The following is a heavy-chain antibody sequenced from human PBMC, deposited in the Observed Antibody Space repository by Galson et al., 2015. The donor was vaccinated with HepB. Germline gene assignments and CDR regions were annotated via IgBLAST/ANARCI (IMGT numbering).Heavy chain of an antibody. D-gene: IGHD5-12*01. J-gene: IGHJ4*02. CDR1: GFTLTYAW. V-gene: IGHV3-15*01. CDR3: TSTGRQGNSGYDWSY. CDR2: IKGNPDGGTT. Sequence: SLRLSCAASGFTLTYAWMTWVRQAPGKGLEWVGRIKGNPDGGTTDYIAPVKGRFIISRDDSKNTVFLQMSSLRTEDTGVYYCTSTGRQGNSGYDWSYWGQGALVTVSS.